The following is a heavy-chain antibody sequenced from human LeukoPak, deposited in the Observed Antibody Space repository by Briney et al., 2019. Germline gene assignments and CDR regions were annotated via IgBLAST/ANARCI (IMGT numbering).Heavy chain of an antibody. Sequence: EASVKVSCKASGYTFTSYGISWVRQAPGQGLEWMGWISAYNGNTNYAQKLQGRVTMTTDTSTSTAYMELRGLRSDDTAVYYCARDGYSSGWYVAFDIWGQGTMVTVSS. D-gene: IGHD6-19*01. J-gene: IGHJ3*02. V-gene: IGHV1-18*04. CDR1: GYTFTSYG. CDR3: ARDGYSSGWYVAFDI. CDR2: ISAYNGNT.